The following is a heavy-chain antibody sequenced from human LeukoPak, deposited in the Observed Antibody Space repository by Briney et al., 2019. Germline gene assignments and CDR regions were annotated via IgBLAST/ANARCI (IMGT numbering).Heavy chain of an antibody. CDR3: ARVSDFTAYYFDY. Sequence: SVKVSCKASGYTFTGYYIHWVRQAPGQGLEWMGGIIPIFGTANYAQKFQGRVTITADESTSTAYMELSSLRSEDTAVYYCARVSDFTAYYFDYWGQGTLVTVSS. J-gene: IGHJ4*02. V-gene: IGHV1-69*13. CDR1: GYTFTGYY. CDR2: IIPIFGTA. D-gene: IGHD3-3*01.